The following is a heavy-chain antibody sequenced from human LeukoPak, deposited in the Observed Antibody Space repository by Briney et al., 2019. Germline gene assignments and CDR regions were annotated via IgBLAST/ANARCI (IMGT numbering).Heavy chain of an antibody. V-gene: IGHV3-21*01. CDR1: GFTFSSYS. Sequence: GGSLRLSCAASGFTFSSYSMNWVRQAPGRGLEGVSSISSSSSNIYYAHSVKGRFTISRDNPKNSLYLQMNSLRVEDTAVYYCARCTTGRTFGSLREIKRSREIDYWGQGTLVTVSS. J-gene: IGHJ4*02. D-gene: IGHD1-1*01. CDR3: ARCTTGRTFGSLREIKRSREIDY. CDR2: ISSSSSNI.